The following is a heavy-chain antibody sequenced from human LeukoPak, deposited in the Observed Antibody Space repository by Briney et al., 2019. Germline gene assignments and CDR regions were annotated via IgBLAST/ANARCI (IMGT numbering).Heavy chain of an antibody. CDR2: IRYDGSNK. Sequence: GGSLRLSCAASGFTLSSYGMHWVRQAPGKGLEWVAFIRYDGSNKYYADSVKGRFTISRDNSKNTLYLQMNSLRAEDTAVYYCAKDGGRVGGYGGWGQGTLVTVSS. J-gene: IGHJ4*02. CDR1: GFTLSSYG. V-gene: IGHV3-30*02. CDR3: AKDGGRVGGYGG. D-gene: IGHD5-12*01.